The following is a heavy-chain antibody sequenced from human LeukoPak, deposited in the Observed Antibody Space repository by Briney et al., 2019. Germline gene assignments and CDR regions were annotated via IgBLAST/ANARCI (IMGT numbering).Heavy chain of an antibody. CDR2: MNPNSGNT. V-gene: IGHV1-8*01. D-gene: IGHD3-10*01. J-gene: IGHJ5*02. CDR3: ASRITMVRGVAET. Sequence: ASVKVSCKASGYTFTSYDINWVRQATGQGLEWMGWMNPNSGNTGYAQKFQGRVTVTRNTSISTAYMELSSLRSEDTAVYYCASRITMVRGVAETWGQGTLVTVSS. CDR1: GYTFTSYD.